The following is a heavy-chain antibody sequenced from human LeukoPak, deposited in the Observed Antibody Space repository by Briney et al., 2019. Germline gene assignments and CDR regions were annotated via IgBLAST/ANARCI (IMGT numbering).Heavy chain of an antibody. CDR1: GFTVSSNY. D-gene: IGHD4-17*01. CDR3: ARVKITWDYGDYYYYYYMDV. V-gene: IGHV3-53*01. J-gene: IGHJ6*03. CDR2: IYSGGST. Sequence: GGPLRLSCAASGFTVSSNYMSWVRQAPGKGLEWVSVIYSGGSTYYADSVKGRFTISRDNSKNTLYLQMNSLRAEDTAVYYCARVKITWDYGDYYYYYYMDVWGKGTTVTVSS.